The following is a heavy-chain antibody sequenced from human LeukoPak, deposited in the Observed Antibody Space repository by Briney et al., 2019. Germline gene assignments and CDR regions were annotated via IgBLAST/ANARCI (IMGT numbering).Heavy chain of an antibody. D-gene: IGHD4-17*01. J-gene: IGHJ4*02. V-gene: IGHV4-38-2*01. CDR3: ASAVYDDYYIDF. Sequence: SETLSLTCGVSGYSISRGYYWAWIRQPPGKGLEWIGTIYHTGSTYYTPSLGSRVTISVDTSKNEFSLNLNSVTAADTAVYYCASAVYDDYYIDFWGQGTLVTVSS. CDR2: IYHTGST. CDR1: GYSISRGYY.